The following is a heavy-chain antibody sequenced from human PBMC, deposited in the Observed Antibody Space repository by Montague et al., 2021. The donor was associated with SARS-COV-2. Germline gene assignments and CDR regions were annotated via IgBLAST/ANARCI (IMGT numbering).Heavy chain of an antibody. CDR2: ISSSSSYI. D-gene: IGHD3-10*01. J-gene: IGHJ6*02. Sequence: SLRLSCAASGFTFSSYSMNWVRQAPGKGLEWVSSISSSSSYIYYADSVKGRFTISRDNAKNSLYLQMNSLRAEDTVVYFCARERTVVIITGYYYYGVDVWGQGTTVTVSS. CDR1: GFTFSSYS. CDR3: ARERTVVIITGYYYYGVDV. V-gene: IGHV3-21*01.